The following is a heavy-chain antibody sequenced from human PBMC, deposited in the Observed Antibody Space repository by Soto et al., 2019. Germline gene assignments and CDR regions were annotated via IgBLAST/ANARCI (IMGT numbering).Heavy chain of an antibody. CDR1: GYTFTSYG. Sequence: ASVKVSCKASGYTFTSYGISWVRQAPGQGLEWMGWISAYNGNTNYAQKLQGRVTMTTDTSTSTAYMELRSLRSDDTAVYYCARDTRAGEVALDLRSPYYFDYCGQGPLVTVSS. V-gene: IGHV1-18*04. CDR3: ARDTRAGEVALDLRSPYYFDY. CDR2: ISAYNGNT. J-gene: IGHJ4*02. D-gene: IGHD3-3*01.